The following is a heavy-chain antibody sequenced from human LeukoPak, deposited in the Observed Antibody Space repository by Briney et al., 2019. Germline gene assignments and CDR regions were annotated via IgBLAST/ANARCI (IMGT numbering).Heavy chain of an antibody. V-gene: IGHV1-8*01. Sequence: GASVKVSCKASGYTFTSYDINWVRQATGQGLEWMGWMNPNSGNTGYAQKFQGRVTMTRNTSISTAYMELSSLRSEDTAVYYCARATAPTTQWLYYHYYYYMDVWGKRTTVTVSS. CDR1: GYTFTSYD. CDR2: MNPNSGNT. D-gene: IGHD6-19*01. J-gene: IGHJ6*03. CDR3: ARATAPTTQWLYYHYYYYMDV.